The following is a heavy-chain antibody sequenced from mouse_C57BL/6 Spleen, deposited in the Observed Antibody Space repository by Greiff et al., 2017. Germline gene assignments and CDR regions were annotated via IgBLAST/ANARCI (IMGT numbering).Heavy chain of an antibody. CDR1: GFSLTSYG. V-gene: IGHV2-5*01. D-gene: IGHD1-1*01. Sequence: QVQLKQSGPGLVQPSQCLSITCTVSGFSLTSYGVHWVRQSPGKGLEWLGVIWRGGSTDYTAAFMSRLSITRDNSTSQVFFKMNSLQADDTAIYYCATPYYYGSSYGYFDVWGTGTTVTVSS. CDR3: ATPYYYGSSYGYFDV. CDR2: IWRGGST. J-gene: IGHJ1*03.